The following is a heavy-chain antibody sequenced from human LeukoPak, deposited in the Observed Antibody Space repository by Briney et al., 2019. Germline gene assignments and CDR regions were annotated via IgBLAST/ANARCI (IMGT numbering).Heavy chain of an antibody. J-gene: IGHJ3*01. CDR1: GFTFDDYA. CDR3: ARSDAFDF. Sequence: GRSLRLSCAASGFTFDDYAMHWVRQAPGKGLEWVSGISWNSGSIGYADSVKARFTISRDNAKNSLYLQMNSLRAEDTAVYYCARSDAFDFWGQGTMVTVSS. CDR2: ISWNSGSI. V-gene: IGHV3-9*01.